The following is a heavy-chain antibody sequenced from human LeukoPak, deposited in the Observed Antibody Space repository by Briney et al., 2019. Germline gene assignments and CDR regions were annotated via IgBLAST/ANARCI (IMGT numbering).Heavy chain of an antibody. V-gene: IGHV4-39*07. CDR3: ARGTGTTGNWFDP. CDR1: GGSISSSSYY. J-gene: IGHJ5*02. CDR2: IYYSGTT. Sequence: PSETLSLTCTVSGGSISSSSYYWGWIRQPPGKGLEWIGSIYYSGTTYYNPSLKSRVTISVDTSKNQFSLKLSSVTAADTAVYYCARGTGTTGNWFDPWGQGTLVTVSS. D-gene: IGHD1-7*01.